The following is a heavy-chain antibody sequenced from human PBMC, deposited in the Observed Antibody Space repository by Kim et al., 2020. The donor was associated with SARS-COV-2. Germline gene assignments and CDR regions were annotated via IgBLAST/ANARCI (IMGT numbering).Heavy chain of an antibody. Sequence: GGSLRLSCAASGFTFSTYAMTWVRQAPGKGLEWVSTISGGSTFYADSVKGRFTISRDNSKNTLSLQMNSLRAGDTAVYYCATVRSAWYFDLLGRGTLVTVSS. D-gene: IGHD6-19*01. CDR2: ISGGST. CDR1: GFTFSTYA. CDR3: ATVRSAWYFDL. J-gene: IGHJ2*01. V-gene: IGHV3-23*01.